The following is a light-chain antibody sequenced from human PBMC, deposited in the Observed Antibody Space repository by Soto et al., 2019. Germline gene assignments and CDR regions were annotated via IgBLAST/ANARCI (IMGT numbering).Light chain of an antibody. CDR2: GAS. CDR3: QQYGSSPRP. CDR1: QSVSSN. Sequence: EVVLTRSPATLYMSPGERATLSCRAIQSVSSNLAWYQQKPGQAPRLLIYGASSRATGIPDRFSGSGSGTDFTLTISRLEPEDFAVYYCQQYGSSPRPFGQGTKVDIK. J-gene: IGKJ1*01. V-gene: IGKV3-20*01.